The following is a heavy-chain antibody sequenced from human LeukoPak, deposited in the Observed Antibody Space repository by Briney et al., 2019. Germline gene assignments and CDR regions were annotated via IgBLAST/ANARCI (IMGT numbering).Heavy chain of an antibody. Sequence: GGSLRLSCAASGFTFNNAWMTWVRQAPGKGLEWVGRIKSKGDGGTTDYAAPVKGRFTISRDDSKNTLYLQMNSLKTEDTAVYYCTLYYNAFDIWGQGTMVTVSS. CDR3: TLYYNAFDI. V-gene: IGHV3-15*01. CDR1: GFTFNNAW. J-gene: IGHJ3*02. D-gene: IGHD3-10*01. CDR2: IKSKGDGGTT.